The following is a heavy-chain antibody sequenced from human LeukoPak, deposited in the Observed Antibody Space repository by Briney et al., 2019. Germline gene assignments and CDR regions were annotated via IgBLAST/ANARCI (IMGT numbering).Heavy chain of an antibody. Sequence: ASVKVSSKASGYTFNNYYMHWVRQAPGQGLEWMGIINPSGGSTRYAQKFQGRVTMTRDTSTSTVYMELSSLRSEDTAVYYCARLNRYYCSGGSCRGGYFDYWGQGTLVTVSS. CDR1: GYTFNNYY. CDR2: INPSGGST. D-gene: IGHD2-15*01. V-gene: IGHV1-46*02. CDR3: ARLNRYYCSGGSCRGGYFDY. J-gene: IGHJ4*02.